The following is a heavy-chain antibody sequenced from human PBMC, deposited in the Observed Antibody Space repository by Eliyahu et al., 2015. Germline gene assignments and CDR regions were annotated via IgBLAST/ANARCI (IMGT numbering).Heavy chain of an antibody. CDR1: GLTFSXYW. D-gene: IGHD2-15*01. Sequence: EVQLVESGGGLVQPGGSLRLSCVASGLTFSXYWMHWVRQAPGKGLVWVSRINTDGSRTTYADSVKGRFTISRDNAKNALYLQVSSLKAEDTAVYYCATGRDCGGGRCHPYPYHGMDVWSQGTTVIVSS. CDR2: INTDGSRT. J-gene: IGHJ6*02. V-gene: IGHV3-74*01. CDR3: ATGRDCGGGRCHPYPYHGMDV.